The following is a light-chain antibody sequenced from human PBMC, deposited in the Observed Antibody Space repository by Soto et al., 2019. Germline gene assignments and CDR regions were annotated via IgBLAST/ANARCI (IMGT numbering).Light chain of an antibody. Sequence: EIVMTQAPATLSVSPGARATLSCRASQSANSNLAWYQQKPGQAPRLLIYSASTRAAGIPAVFSGSGSGSEFTLTISSLQSEDFAVYFCQQYNNWLLTFGQGTKVEIK. J-gene: IGKJ1*01. CDR1: QSANSN. CDR2: SAS. V-gene: IGKV3-15*01. CDR3: QQYNNWLLT.